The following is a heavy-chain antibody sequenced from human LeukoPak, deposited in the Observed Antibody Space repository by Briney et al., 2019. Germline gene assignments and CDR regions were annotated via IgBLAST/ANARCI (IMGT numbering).Heavy chain of an antibody. CDR3: AREGNYDILTGYLSTYYYMDV. CDR1: GGTFSSYA. D-gene: IGHD3-9*01. V-gene: IGHV1-69*05. Sequence: ASVKVSCKASGGTFSSYAISWVRQAPGQGLEWMGGIIPIFGTANYAQKFQGRVTITTDESTSTAYMELSSLRSEDTTVYYCAREGNYDILTGYLSTYYYMDVWGKGTTVTVSS. J-gene: IGHJ6*03. CDR2: IIPIFGTA.